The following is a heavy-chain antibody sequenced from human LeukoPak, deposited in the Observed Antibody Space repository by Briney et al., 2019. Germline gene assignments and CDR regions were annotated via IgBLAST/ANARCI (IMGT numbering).Heavy chain of an antibody. Sequence: SETLSLTCAVYGGSFSGYYWSWIRQPPGKGLEWIGEINHSGSTNYNPSLKSRVTISVDTSKNQFSLKLSSVTAADTAVYYCARGVAHMGRGVIVKYYYYYMDVWGKGTTVTVSS. CDR2: INHSGST. CDR3: ARGVAHMGRGVIVKYYYYYMDV. J-gene: IGHJ6*03. CDR1: GGSFSGYY. D-gene: IGHD3-10*01. V-gene: IGHV4-34*01.